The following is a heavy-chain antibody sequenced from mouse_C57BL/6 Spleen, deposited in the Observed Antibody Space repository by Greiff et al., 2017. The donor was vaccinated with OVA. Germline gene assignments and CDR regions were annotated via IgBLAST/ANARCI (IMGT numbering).Heavy chain of an antibody. CDR3: ASPPKLGRGDYYAMDY. CDR1: GYTFTSYW. V-gene: IGHV1-53*01. D-gene: IGHD4-1*01. Sequence: QVQLQQPGTELVKPGASVKLSCKASGYTFTSYWMHWVKQRPGQGLEWIGNINPSNGGTNYNEKFKSKATLTVDKSSSTAYMQLSSLTSEDSAVYYWASPPKLGRGDYYAMDYWGQGTSVTVSS. CDR2: INPSNGGT. J-gene: IGHJ4*01.